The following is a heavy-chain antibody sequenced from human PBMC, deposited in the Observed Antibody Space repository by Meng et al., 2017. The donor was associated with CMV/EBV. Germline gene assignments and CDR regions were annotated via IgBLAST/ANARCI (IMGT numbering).Heavy chain of an antibody. CDR2: INPNSGGT. CDR3: ARVPASGYDFWSGYYHFDY. V-gene: IGHV1-2*02. D-gene: IGHD3-3*01. CDR1: GYTFTGYY. Sequence: ASVKVSCKASGYTFTGYYMHWVRQAPGQGLEWMGWINPNSGGTNYAQKFQGRVTMTRDTSISTAYMALSRLRSDDTAVYYCARVPASGYDFWSGYYHFDYWGQGTLVTVSS. J-gene: IGHJ4*02.